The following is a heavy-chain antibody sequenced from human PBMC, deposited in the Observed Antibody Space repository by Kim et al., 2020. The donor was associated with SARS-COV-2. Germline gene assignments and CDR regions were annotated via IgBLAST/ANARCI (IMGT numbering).Heavy chain of an antibody. V-gene: IGHV3-7*01. CDR1: GFTFSNYW. CDR3: ARDLVAAGGGY. CDR2: IKQEGSEK. J-gene: IGHJ4*02. D-gene: IGHD6-13*01. Sequence: GGSLRLSCAASGFTFSNYWMSWVRQVPGKGLEWVANIKQEGSEKYYVDSVKGQFTISRDNAKNSLYLQMNSLRAEDTAVYYCARDLVAAGGGYWGQGTLVTVSS.